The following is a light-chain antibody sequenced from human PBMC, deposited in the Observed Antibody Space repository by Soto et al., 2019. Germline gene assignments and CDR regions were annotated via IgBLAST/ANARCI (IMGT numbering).Light chain of an antibody. Sequence: QSVLTQPPSASGTPGQRVTLSCSGSTSNIGDNPVSWYQHLPGTAPKLLIYTNTQRPSGVPDRFSGSKSGTSASLAVSGLRSEDEADYYCASWDGSLNVVVFGGGTKLTVL. V-gene: IGLV1-44*01. J-gene: IGLJ2*01. CDR1: TSNIGDNP. CDR3: ASWDGSLNVVV. CDR2: TNT.